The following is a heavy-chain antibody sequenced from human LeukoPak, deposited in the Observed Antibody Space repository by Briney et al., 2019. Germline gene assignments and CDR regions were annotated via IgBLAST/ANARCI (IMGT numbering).Heavy chain of an antibody. CDR3: ARAHLHYGDSIHDLDY. V-gene: IGHV1-46*01. J-gene: IGHJ4*02. Sequence: RASVKVSCKASGFTFISYYMHWVRQAPGQGLEWMGIIHPSGGSTSYAQKFQGRVTMTRDTSTSTVYMELSSLRSEDTAVYYCARAHLHYGDSIHDLDYWGQGTLVTVSS. CDR2: IHPSGGST. CDR1: GFTFISYY. D-gene: IGHD4-17*01.